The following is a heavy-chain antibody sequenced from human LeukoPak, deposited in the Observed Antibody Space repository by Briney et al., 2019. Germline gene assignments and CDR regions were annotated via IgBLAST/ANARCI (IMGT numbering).Heavy chain of an antibody. D-gene: IGHD5-12*01. J-gene: IGHJ4*02. CDR2: IIPIFGTA. Sequence: SVKVSCKTSGGTFSSYAISWVRQAPGQGLEWMGGIIPIFGTANYAQKFQGRVTITADESTSTAYMELSSLRSEDTAVYYCASVGYSGYDFERGDDYWGQGTLVTVSS. CDR1: GGTFSSYA. CDR3: ASVGYSGYDFERGDDY. V-gene: IGHV1-69*13.